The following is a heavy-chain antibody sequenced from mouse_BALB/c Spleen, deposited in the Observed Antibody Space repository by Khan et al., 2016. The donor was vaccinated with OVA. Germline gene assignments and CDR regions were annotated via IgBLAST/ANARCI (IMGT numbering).Heavy chain of an antibody. CDR1: GFTFSSYS. J-gene: IGHJ3*01. CDR2: MSSGGDYT. V-gene: IGHV5-6*02. D-gene: IGHD4-1*01. Sequence: EVMLVESGGDLVKPGGSLKLSCAASGFTFSSYSMSWVRQIPDKRLEWVATMSSGGDYTYYPDSVKGRFTISSDNAKNTLYLQMSSLKSEDTAMYYCASHLTGSFAYWGQGTLVTVSA. CDR3: ASHLTGSFAY.